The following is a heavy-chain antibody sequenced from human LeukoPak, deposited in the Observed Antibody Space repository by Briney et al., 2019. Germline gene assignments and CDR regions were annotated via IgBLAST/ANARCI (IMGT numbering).Heavy chain of an antibody. Sequence: GGSLRLSCAASGFTFSSYAMSWVRQAPGKGLEWVSAISGSGGSTYYADSVKGRFTISRDNSKNTLYLQMNSLRAEDTAVYYCGGEGDIVVVPAAIGYWGQGTLVTVSS. CDR1: GFTFSSYA. CDR3: GGEGDIVVVPAAIGY. D-gene: IGHD2-2*01. V-gene: IGHV3-23*01. J-gene: IGHJ4*02. CDR2: ISGSGGST.